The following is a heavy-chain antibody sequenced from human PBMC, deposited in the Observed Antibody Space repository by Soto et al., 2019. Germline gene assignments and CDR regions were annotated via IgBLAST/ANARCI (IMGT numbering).Heavy chain of an antibody. D-gene: IGHD2-21*02. CDR2: IYSSGIT. CDR1: GGSISSYY. Sequence: SETLSLTCNVSGGSISSYYWNWIRQSPGKGLEWIGYIYSSGITNYNPSLKSRVTISLDTTRNQLSLKLSSVTTADTAVYCCAGGVTSTLRGRRLDYWGQGTLVTVSS. V-gene: IGHV4-59*01. J-gene: IGHJ4*02. CDR3: AGGVTSTLRGRRLDY.